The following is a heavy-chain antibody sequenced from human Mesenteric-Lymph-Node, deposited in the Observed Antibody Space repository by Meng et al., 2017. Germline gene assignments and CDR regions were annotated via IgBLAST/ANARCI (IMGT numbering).Heavy chain of an antibody. V-gene: IGHV3-33*08. J-gene: IGHJ4*02. CDR3: AREDCSGGSCYSDY. CDR2: IWYDGSDE. Sequence: VQLVWSGGGVGRPGGSLRLSCAASGFTCGTYAMHWVRQAPGKGLEWVAVIWYDGSDEKYADSVKGRFTISRDNSKNTLYLQMNSLRAEDTAVYYCAREDCSGGSCYSDYWGQGTLVTVSS. D-gene: IGHD2-15*01. CDR1: GFTCGTYA.